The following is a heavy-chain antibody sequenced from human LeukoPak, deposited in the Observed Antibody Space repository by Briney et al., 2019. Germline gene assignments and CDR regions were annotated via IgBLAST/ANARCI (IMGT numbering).Heavy chain of an antibody. Sequence: GGSLRLSCAASGFTFSSYAMSWVRQAPGKGLEWVSAISGSGGSTYYADSVKGRFTISRDNSKNTLYLQMNSLRAEDTAVYHCAERNYYDSSGSLDYWGQGTLVTVSS. CDR3: AERNYYDSSGSLDY. D-gene: IGHD3-22*01. J-gene: IGHJ4*02. V-gene: IGHV3-23*01. CDR1: GFTFSSYA. CDR2: ISGSGGST.